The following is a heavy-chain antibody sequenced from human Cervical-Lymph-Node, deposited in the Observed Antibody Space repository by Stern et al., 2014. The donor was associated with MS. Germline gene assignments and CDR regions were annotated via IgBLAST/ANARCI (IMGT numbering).Heavy chain of an antibody. D-gene: IGHD3-22*01. Sequence: QVQLVQSGAEVKKPGSSVKVSCTASGGSFSYYAINWVRQAPGQGPEWMGGIIPIGGIANYAQKFQGRVTITADESTSTAYMEMSSLRSEDTAVYYCARDRRHYDTSGGYYFDSWGQGTLVTVSS. CDR3: ARDRRHYDTSGGYYFDS. J-gene: IGHJ4*02. V-gene: IGHV1-69*01. CDR1: GGSFSYYA. CDR2: IIPIGGIA.